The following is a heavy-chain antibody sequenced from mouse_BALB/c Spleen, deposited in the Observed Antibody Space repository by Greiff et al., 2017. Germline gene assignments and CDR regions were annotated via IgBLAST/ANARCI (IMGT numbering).Heavy chain of an antibody. CDR3: ARGIYDGYFDV. Sequence: VQLVESGPQLVRPGASVKISCKASGYSFTSYWMHWVKQRPGQGLEWIGMIDPSDSETRLNQKFKDKATLTVDKSSSTAYMQLSSPTSEDSAVYYCARGIYDGYFDVWGAGTTVTVSS. CDR2: IDPSDSET. CDR1: GYSFTSYW. V-gene: IGHV1S126*01. J-gene: IGHJ1*01. D-gene: IGHD2-3*01.